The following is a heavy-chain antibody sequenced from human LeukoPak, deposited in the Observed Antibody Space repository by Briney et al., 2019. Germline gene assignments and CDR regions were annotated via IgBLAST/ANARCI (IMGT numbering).Heavy chain of an antibody. CDR2: INHSGST. V-gene: IGHV4-34*01. Sequence: PSETLSLTCAVYGGSFSGYHWSWIRQSPGKGLEWIGEINHSGSTNYNPSLKSRVTISVDTSKNHFSLNLTSVTAADTAVYSCARVRLNRVLRLLTSNCFDPWGQGTLVTVSS. CDR1: GGSFSGYH. J-gene: IGHJ5*02. CDR3: ARVRLNRVLRLLTSNCFDP. D-gene: IGHD4/OR15-4a*01.